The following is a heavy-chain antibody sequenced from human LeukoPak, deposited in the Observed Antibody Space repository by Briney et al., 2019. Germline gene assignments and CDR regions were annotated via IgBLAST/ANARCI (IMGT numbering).Heavy chain of an antibody. J-gene: IGHJ4*02. CDR3: ARSRGYQLLFPFDY. CDR2: IYYSGST. Sequence: SETLSLTCTVSGGSISSSSYYWGWIRQPPGKGLEWIGSIYYSGSTYYNPSLKSRVTISVDTSKNQFSLKLSSVTAADTAVYYCARSRGYQLLFPFDYWGQGTLVTVSS. CDR1: GGSISSSSYY. D-gene: IGHD2-2*01. V-gene: IGHV4-39*01.